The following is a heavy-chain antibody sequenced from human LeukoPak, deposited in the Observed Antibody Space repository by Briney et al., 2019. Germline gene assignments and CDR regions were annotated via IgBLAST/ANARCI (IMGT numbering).Heavy chain of an antibody. CDR2: ISGSGGST. CDR3: AKDEGGYYDSSGYYNY. J-gene: IGHJ4*02. V-gene: IGHV3-23*01. D-gene: IGHD3-22*01. Sequence: GGSLRLSCAASGFTFSSYAMSWVRQAPGKGLEWVSAISGSGGSTYCADSVKGRFTISRDNSKNTLYLQMNSLRAEDTAVYYCAKDEGGYYDSSGYYNYWGQGTLVTVSS. CDR1: GFTFSSYA.